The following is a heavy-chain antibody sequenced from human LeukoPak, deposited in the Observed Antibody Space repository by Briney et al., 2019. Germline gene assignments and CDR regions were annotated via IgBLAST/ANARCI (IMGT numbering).Heavy chain of an antibody. V-gene: IGHV1-69*13. CDR1: GGTFSSYA. CDR3: ARVREAYGDYDSFDY. D-gene: IGHD4-17*01. Sequence: ASVKVSCKASGGTFSSYAISWVRQAPGQGLEWMGGIIPIFGTANYAQKFQGRVTITADESTSTAYMELSSLRSEDTAVYYCARVREAYGDYDSFDYWGQGTLVTVSS. CDR2: IIPIFGTA. J-gene: IGHJ4*02.